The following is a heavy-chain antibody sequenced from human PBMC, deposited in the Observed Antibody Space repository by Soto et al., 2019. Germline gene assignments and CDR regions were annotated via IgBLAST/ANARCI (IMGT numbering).Heavy chain of an antibody. CDR3: TTATETYYYFWSGYHHDAFDI. CDR2: IKSKTDGGTT. V-gene: IGHV3-15*01. J-gene: IGHJ3*02. CDR1: GFTFSNAW. Sequence: EVQLVESGGGLVKPGGSLRLSCAASGFTFSNAWMSWVRQAPGKGLEWVGRIKSKTDGGTTDYAAPVKGRFTISREDSKYTLYLQMNSLKTEDTAVYYCTTATETYYYFWSGYHHDAFDIWGQGTMVTVSS. D-gene: IGHD3-3*01.